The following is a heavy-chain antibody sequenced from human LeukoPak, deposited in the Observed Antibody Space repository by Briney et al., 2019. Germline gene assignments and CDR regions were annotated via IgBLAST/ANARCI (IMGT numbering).Heavy chain of an antibody. V-gene: IGHV4-59*01. D-gene: IGHD3-10*01. CDR2: IYYSGTS. Sequence: NPSETLSLTCTVSGDSITNYYWSWIRQPPGKGLEWIGYIYYSGTSNYNPSLKSRVTMSLDTSRNHFSLRLTSVTDADTAIYYCARGSRRELEFNYWGQGTLVTVSS. CDR1: GDSITNYY. J-gene: IGHJ4*02. CDR3: ARGSRRELEFNY.